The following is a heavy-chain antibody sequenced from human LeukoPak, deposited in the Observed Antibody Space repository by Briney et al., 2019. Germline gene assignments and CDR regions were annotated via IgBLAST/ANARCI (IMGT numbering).Heavy chain of an antibody. D-gene: IGHD2-15*01. CDR2: IYPGDSDT. CDR3: ARHLGICSGGSCYHNWFDP. CDR1: GYSFTSYW. Sequence: GESLKISCKGSGYSFTSYWIGWVRQMPGKGLEWMGIIYPGDSDTRYSPPFQGQVTISADKSISTAYLQWSSLKASDTAMYYCARHLGICSGGSCYHNWFDPWGQGTLVTVSS. V-gene: IGHV5-51*01. J-gene: IGHJ5*02.